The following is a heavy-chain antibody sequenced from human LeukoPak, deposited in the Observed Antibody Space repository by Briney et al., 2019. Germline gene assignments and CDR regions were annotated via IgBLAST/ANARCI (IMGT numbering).Heavy chain of an antibody. CDR1: GFTFSSYW. Sequence: PGGSLRLSCAASGFTFSSYWMHWLRQAPGKGLVWVSRINSEGSSTSYADSVKGRFTISRDNAKNTLYLQMNSLRAEDKAVYYCAREGDYNWNYFDYWGQGTLVTVSS. D-gene: IGHD1-20*01. CDR3: AREGDYNWNYFDY. CDR2: INSEGSST. V-gene: IGHV3-74*01. J-gene: IGHJ4*02.